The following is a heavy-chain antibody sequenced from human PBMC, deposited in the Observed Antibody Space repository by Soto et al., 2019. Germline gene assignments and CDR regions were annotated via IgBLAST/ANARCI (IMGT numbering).Heavy chain of an antibody. CDR1: GGTFSSSG. J-gene: IGHJ6*02. CDR3: ARWPQPRYTADPYAVDV. Sequence: QVHLVQSGTEVKKPGSSVKVSCKASGGTFSSSGFSCVRQAPGQGLEWMGMIVPSLDTTNYAQKFQARVTITADEVTSTAYIELRSLRSEDTAVYYCARWPQPRYTADPYAVDVWGQGTRVIVSS. D-gene: IGHD3-16*02. CDR2: IVPSLDTT. V-gene: IGHV1-69*11.